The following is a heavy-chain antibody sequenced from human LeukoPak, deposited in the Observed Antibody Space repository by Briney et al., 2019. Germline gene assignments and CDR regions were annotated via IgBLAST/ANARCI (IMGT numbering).Heavy chain of an antibody. CDR1: GYTFTNYY. J-gene: IGHJ4*02. CDR3: ARDVFNYESSGFPFYFDY. V-gene: IGHV1-46*01. CDR2: INPRGGSA. Sequence: ASVKVSCKTSGYTFTNYYMHWVRQAPGQGLEWMGIINPRGGSATYAQMFQGRITLTRDTSTSTFYMELSSLGSEDTAVYFCARDVFNYESSGFPFYFDYWGQGTLVTVSS. D-gene: IGHD3-22*01.